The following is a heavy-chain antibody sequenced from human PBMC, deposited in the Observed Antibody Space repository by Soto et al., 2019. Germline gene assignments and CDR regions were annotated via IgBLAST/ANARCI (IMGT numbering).Heavy chain of an antibody. CDR2: ISCDGSTN. Sequence: LXFSFAASRFTFTNHGMDWVRQAPVNGLEWVAVISCDGSTNYYIDSVKGGFTISRDNSMNTLYLQMNSLRPEDTAVYYCAKDDDSGWYKSPAPIDYWGQGTLVTVSS. J-gene: IGHJ4*02. D-gene: IGHD6-19*01. CDR1: RFTFTNHG. V-gene: IGHV3-30*18. CDR3: AKDDDSGWYKSPAPIDY.